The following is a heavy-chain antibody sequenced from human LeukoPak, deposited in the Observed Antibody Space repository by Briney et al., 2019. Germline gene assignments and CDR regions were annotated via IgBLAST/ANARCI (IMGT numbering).Heavy chain of an antibody. CDR2: IGGSGDKT. Sequence: GGSLRLSCAASGFTFNNYAMNWVRQAPGKGLEWVSTIGGSGDKTFYADSVKGRFTISRDNSKNMLHLQMSSLTGEDTAIYYCVRRGDASSGWGDHDYWGQGALVTVSS. CDR1: GFTFNNYA. V-gene: IGHV3-23*01. D-gene: IGHD6-19*01. CDR3: VRRGDASSGWGDHDY. J-gene: IGHJ4*02.